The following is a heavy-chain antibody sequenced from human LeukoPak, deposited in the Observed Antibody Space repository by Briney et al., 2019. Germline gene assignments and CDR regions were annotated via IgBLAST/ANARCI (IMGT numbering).Heavy chain of an antibody. CDR2: INHSGST. V-gene: IGHV4-34*01. Sequence: SETLSLTFAVHGGSFSSFYWDLIRPAPGKGLEWNGEINHSGSTSYSPSLKSRVTISVDTSKNQFSLKLTSVTAADTAVYYCVTKNLLRSFDWFLDWGQGTLVTVSS. CDR3: VTKNLLRSFDWFLD. CDR1: GGSFSSFY. J-gene: IGHJ4*02. D-gene: IGHD3-9*01.